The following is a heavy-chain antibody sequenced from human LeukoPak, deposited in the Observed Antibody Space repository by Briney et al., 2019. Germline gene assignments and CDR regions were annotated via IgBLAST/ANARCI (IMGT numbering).Heavy chain of an antibody. J-gene: IGHJ3*02. CDR3: VRGGLWFGELSAFDI. D-gene: IGHD3-10*01. Sequence: ASVKVSCKASGYTFTSYDINWVRQATGQGLEWMGWMNPNSGNTGYAQKFQGRVTITRNTSISTAYMELSSLRSEDTAVYYCVRGGLWFGELSAFDIWGQGTVVTVSS. V-gene: IGHV1-8*01. CDR1: GYTFTSYD. CDR2: MNPNSGNT.